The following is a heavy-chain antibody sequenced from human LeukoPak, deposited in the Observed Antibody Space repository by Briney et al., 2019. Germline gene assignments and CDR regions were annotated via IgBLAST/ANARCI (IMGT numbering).Heavy chain of an antibody. Sequence: SETLSLTCAVYGGPFSGYYWSWIRQPPGKGLEWIGEINHSGSTNYNPSLKSRVTISVDTPKNQFSLKLSSVTAADTAVYYCARKMFPHTFDYWGQGTLVTVSS. D-gene: IGHD3-10*02. J-gene: IGHJ4*02. V-gene: IGHV4-34*01. CDR2: INHSGST. CDR1: GGPFSGYY. CDR3: ARKMFPHTFDY.